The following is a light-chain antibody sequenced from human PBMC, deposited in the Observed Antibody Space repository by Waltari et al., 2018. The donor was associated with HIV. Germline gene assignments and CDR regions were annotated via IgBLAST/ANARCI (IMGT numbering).Light chain of an antibody. CDR3: ESYTSTSVWV. V-gene: IGLV2-14*03. J-gene: IGLJ3*02. Sequence: QSALTQPASVSGSPGQSITISCTGSSNDVGGYNYVSWYQQHPGKAPSLMIYDVRTRPSGVSDRFSGSKSGDTASLTISGLQPEDEADYYCESYTSTSVWVFGGGTRLTVL. CDR1: SNDVGGYNY. CDR2: DVR.